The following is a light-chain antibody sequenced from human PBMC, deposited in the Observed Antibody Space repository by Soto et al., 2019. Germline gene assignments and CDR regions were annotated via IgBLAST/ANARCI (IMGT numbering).Light chain of an antibody. CDR3: KQYNSYSYT. V-gene: IGKV1-5*03. Sequence: DIQMTQSPYTLSASVGDRVTITCRASQSISSWLAWYQQKPGKAPKLLIYKASSLESGVPSRFSGSGSGTEFTLTISSLQPDDFATYYCKQYNSYSYTFGQGTKLEIK. CDR2: KAS. J-gene: IGKJ2*01. CDR1: QSISSW.